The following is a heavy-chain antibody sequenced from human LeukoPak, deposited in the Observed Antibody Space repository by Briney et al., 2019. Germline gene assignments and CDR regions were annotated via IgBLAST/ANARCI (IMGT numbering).Heavy chain of an antibody. D-gene: IGHD3-3*01. J-gene: IGHJ5*02. CDR2: ISAYNGNT. Sequence: GASVKVSCKASGYTFTSYGIGWVRQAPGQGLEWMGWISAYNGNTNYAQKLQGRVTMTTDTSTSTAYMELRSLRSDDTAVYYCARDGDDFWSGYLDWFDPWGQGTLVTVSS. CDR1: GYTFTSYG. CDR3: ARDGDDFWSGYLDWFDP. V-gene: IGHV1-18*01.